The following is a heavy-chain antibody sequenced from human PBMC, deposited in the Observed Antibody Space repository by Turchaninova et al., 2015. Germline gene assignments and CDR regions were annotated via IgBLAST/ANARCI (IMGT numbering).Heavy chain of an antibody. J-gene: IGHJ4*02. CDR2: ISSDGSNE. CDR3: VRGGGPYFDY. D-gene: IGHD6-25*01. CDR1: PFTFSSDG. Sequence: QVHLLESGGGVVQPGSSLSLSCAASPFTFSSDGLLWVRQAPGKGWGRVATISSDGSNEQDADFGKGRFTISRDNSKNTVYLQMNSRGTDDTAMYYCVRGGGPYFDYWGQGTQVTVSS. V-gene: IGHV3-30*19.